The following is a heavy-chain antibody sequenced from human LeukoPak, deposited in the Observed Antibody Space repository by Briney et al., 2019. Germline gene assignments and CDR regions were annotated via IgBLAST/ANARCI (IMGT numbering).Heavy chain of an antibody. V-gene: IGHV4-39*01. Sequence: SETLSLTCTVSGGSISSSSYYWGWIRQPPGKGLEWIGSVYSRGSTYYNPSLQSRIIISVDTSKNQFSLILRSVTAADTSVYYCAGSKTTIDDRLFDPWGQGTLVTVSS. CDR1: GGSISSSSYY. D-gene: IGHD1-1*01. CDR3: AGSKTTIDDRLFDP. J-gene: IGHJ5*02. CDR2: VYSRGST.